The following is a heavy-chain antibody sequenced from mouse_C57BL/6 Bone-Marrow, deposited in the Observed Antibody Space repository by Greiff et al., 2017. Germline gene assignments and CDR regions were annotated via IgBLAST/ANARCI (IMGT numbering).Heavy chain of an antibody. D-gene: IGHD1-1*01. V-gene: IGHV5-6*01. Sequence: EVKLLESGGDLVKPGGSLKLSCAASGFTFSSYGMSWVRQTPDQRLEWVATISSGGSYTYYPDSVKGRFTFTRDNAKNTLYLQMSSLKSEDTAMYCCARTTTVVDYAMDYWGQGTSVTVSS. CDR2: ISSGGSYT. CDR1: GFTFSSYG. CDR3: ARTTTVVDYAMDY. J-gene: IGHJ4*01.